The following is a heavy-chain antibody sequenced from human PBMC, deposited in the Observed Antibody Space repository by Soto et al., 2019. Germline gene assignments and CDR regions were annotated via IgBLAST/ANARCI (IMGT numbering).Heavy chain of an antibody. CDR1: GFTFSSYA. V-gene: IGHV3-23*01. CDR3: AKGGIVLVPAQGGLWGRGTRGTYDAFDI. Sequence: PGESLKISCAASGFTFSSYAMSWVRQAPGKGLEWVSAISGSGGSTYYADSVKGRFTISRDNSKNTLYLQMNSLRAEDTAVYYCAKGGIVLVPAQGGLWGRGTRGTYDAFDIWGQGTMVTVSS. CDR2: ISGSGGST. J-gene: IGHJ3*02. D-gene: IGHD2-2*01.